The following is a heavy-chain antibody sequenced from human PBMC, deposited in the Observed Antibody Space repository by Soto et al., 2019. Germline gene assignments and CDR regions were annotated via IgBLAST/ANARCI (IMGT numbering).Heavy chain of an antibody. CDR1: GGSISSYY. J-gene: IGHJ5*02. CDR3: ARDQLEGNWFDP. Sequence: PPETLSLTFTDSGGSISSYYWSWIRQPPGKGLEWIGYIYYSGSTNYNPSLKSRVTILVDTSKNQFSLKLSSVTAADTAVYYCARDQLEGNWFDPWGQGTLVTVS. V-gene: IGHV4-59*12. CDR2: IYYSGST. D-gene: IGHD1-1*01.